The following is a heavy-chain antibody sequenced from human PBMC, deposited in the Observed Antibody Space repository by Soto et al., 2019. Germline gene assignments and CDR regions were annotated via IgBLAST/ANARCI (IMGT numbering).Heavy chain of an antibody. J-gene: IGHJ3*02. D-gene: IGHD5-12*01. CDR1: RFTFSTYW. V-gene: IGHV3-7*01. CDR2: IKQGGREK. CDR3: ARVNGRNYDWPDASDI. Sequence: PGGSLRLSCAPSRFTFSTYWLCWLRQAPGKGLQRLANIKQGGREKYYGDSVKGRFTSSKDNSNNSQYKRMNRLTAEDSGEPDCARVNGRNYDWPDASDIWGQGTMVTVSS.